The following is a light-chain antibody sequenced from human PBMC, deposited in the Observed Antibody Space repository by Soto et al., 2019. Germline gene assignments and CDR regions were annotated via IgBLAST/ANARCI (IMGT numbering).Light chain of an antibody. CDR3: QQYNSYRT. CDR1: QSISIW. Sequence: DIQMTQSPSILSASVGERVTITCRARQSISIWLAWYQQKPGKAPKLLIYDASILESGVPSRFRGSGSGTEFTLTISSQQPDDFATYYCQQYNSYRTFGQGTTVEIK. CDR2: DAS. J-gene: IGKJ1*01. V-gene: IGKV1-5*01.